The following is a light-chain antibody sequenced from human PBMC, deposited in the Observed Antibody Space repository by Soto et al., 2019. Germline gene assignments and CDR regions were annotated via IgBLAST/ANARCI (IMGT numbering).Light chain of an antibody. J-gene: IGKJ2*01. CDR2: AAS. CDR1: QGISSY. V-gene: IGKV1-9*01. CDR3: QQLNYYPRT. Sequence: DIQLTQSPSFLSASVGDRVSITCRASQGISSYLAWYQQKPGKAPTLLIYAASTLRGGVPSRFSGSGSGTEFTLTINSLQPEDFATYYCQQLNYYPRTFGQGTKLEI.